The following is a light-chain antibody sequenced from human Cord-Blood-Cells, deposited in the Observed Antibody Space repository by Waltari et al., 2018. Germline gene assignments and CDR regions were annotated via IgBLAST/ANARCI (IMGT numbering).Light chain of an antibody. CDR1: TSNIGSIH. J-gene: IGLJ2*01. CDR2: ENN. V-gene: IGLV1-51*02. Sequence: QSVLTQPPSVSPAPGQHVTLSRSRTTSNIGSIHVSLSQHLPGTAPNLLIYENNKRPSGSPDRYSGSKSGTSATLGITGLQTGDEAGYYCGTWDSSLSDVVFGGGTKLTVL. CDR3: GTWDSSLSDVV.